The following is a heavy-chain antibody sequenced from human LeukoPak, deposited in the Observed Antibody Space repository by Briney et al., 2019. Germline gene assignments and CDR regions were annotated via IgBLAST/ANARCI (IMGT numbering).Heavy chain of an antibody. CDR2: INHSGST. CDR3: ARGRKQLVPPRYYYGMDV. V-gene: IGHV4-34*01. Sequence: SETLSLTCAVYGGSFSGYYWSWIRQPPGKGLEWIGEINHSGSTNYNPSLKNRVTISVDTSKNQFSLELSSVTAADTAVYYCARGRKQLVPPRYYYGMDVWGQGTTVTVSS. CDR1: GGSFSGYY. J-gene: IGHJ6*02. D-gene: IGHD6-6*01.